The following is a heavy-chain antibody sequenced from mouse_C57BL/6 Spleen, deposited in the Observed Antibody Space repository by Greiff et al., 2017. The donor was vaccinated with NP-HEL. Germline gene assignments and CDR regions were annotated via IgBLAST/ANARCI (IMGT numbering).Heavy chain of an antibody. CDR2: IDPSDSYT. CDR3: ASYYGSSFDY. J-gene: IGHJ2*01. Sequence: QVQLKQPGAELVMPGASVKLSCKASGYTFTSYWMHWVKQRPGQGLEWIGEIDPSDSYTNYNQKFKGKSTLTVDKSSSTAYMQLSSLTSEDSAVYYCASYYGSSFDYWGQGTTLTVSS. V-gene: IGHV1-69*01. D-gene: IGHD1-1*01. CDR1: GYTFTSYW.